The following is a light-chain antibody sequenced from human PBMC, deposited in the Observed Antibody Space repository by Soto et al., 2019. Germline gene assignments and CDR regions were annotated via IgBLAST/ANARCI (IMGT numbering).Light chain of an antibody. CDR1: SSNVGSYF. Sequence: QSVLTQPPSASGTPGQRVTISCSGSSSNVGSYFVNWYLHIPGAAPKLLIYSDGRRPSGVPDRFSGSKSGPSASLAISGLQSEDEADYYCAAWDVSLSGYVFGTGTKVTVL. V-gene: IGLV1-44*01. CDR2: SDG. CDR3: AAWDVSLSGYV. J-gene: IGLJ1*01.